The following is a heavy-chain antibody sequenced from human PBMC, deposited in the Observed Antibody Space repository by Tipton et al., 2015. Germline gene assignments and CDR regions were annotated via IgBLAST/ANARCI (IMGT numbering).Heavy chain of an antibody. CDR2: IDWNGGRT. V-gene: IGHV3-20*04. CDR1: GFTFDDYG. Sequence: SLRLSCAASGFTFDDYGMSWVRQAPGKGLEWVAGIDWNGGRTGYADSVKGRFTISRDNAQNSLYLQMNSLRAEDTAFYYCAREGSSWYFGVYWGQGTTVTVSS. CDR3: AREGSSWYFGVY. D-gene: IGHD6-13*01. J-gene: IGHJ6*02.